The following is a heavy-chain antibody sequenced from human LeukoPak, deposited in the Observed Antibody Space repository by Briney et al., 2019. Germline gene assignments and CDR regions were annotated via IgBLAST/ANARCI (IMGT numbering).Heavy chain of an antibody. CDR1: GGSIRSYY. Sequence: PSETLSLTCTVSGGSIRSYYWSWIRQPAGKGLDWIGRIYSSGSTDYNPSLKSRVTMSVDTSKNQFSLKLSSVTAADTAVYYCAREGRGSTPGYWGQGTLVTVSS. V-gene: IGHV4-4*07. J-gene: IGHJ4*02. D-gene: IGHD2-15*01. CDR2: IYSSGST. CDR3: AREGRGSTPGY.